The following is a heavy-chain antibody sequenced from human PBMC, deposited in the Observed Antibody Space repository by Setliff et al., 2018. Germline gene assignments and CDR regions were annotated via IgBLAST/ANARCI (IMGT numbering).Heavy chain of an antibody. CDR2: IYNNGRT. Sequence: TLSLTCSVSGGSISGYYWSWLRQPPGKGLEWIGYIYNNGRTNYHPALKRRVTMSVDTSKNQLSLTLRSVTAADTAVYYCARDWRGETVNLGYMDVWGKGTTVTVSS. CDR1: GGSISGYY. D-gene: IGHD3-16*01. J-gene: IGHJ6*03. CDR3: ARDWRGETVNLGYMDV. V-gene: IGHV4-4*08.